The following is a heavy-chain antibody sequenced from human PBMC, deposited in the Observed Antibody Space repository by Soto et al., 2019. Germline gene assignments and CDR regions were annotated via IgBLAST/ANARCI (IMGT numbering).Heavy chain of an antibody. CDR3: XXXXXXXGGSCYTGWFDP. D-gene: IGHD2-15*01. CDR2: INWNGGST. CDR1: GFTFDDYG. J-gene: IGHJ5*02. V-gene: IGHV3-20*01. Sequence: EVQLVESGGGVVRPGGSLRLSCAASGFTFDDYGMSWVRQAPGKGLEWVSGINWNGGSTGYADSVKGRFTISRDNAKNSLYLXMXSLRAXDTALXXXXXXXXXXGGSCYTGWFDPWGQGTLVTVSS.